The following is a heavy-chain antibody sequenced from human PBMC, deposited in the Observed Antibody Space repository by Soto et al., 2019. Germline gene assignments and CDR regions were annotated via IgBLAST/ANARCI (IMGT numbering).Heavy chain of an antibody. CDR2: IYYSVST. Sequence: SETLSLTSTVSAGSISSYYWSWIRQPPGKGLGWIGYIYYSVSTNYNPSLKSRVTISVDASKNQFSLKLSSVTAADTAGYYCASGGSCYSRYCYFDYWGQGTLVTVSS. D-gene: IGHD2-15*01. CDR1: AGSISSYY. CDR3: ASGGSCYSRYCYFDY. V-gene: IGHV4-59*01. J-gene: IGHJ4*02.